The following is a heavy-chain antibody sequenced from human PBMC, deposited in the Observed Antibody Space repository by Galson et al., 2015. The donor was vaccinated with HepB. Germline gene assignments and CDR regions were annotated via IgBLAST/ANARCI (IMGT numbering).Heavy chain of an antibody. CDR3: ARGYCSGGSCYRSGFDI. CDR2: ISGSGGST. D-gene: IGHD2-15*01. CDR1: GFTFSSYA. V-gene: IGHV3-23*01. J-gene: IGHJ3*02. Sequence: SLRLSCAASGFTFSSYAMNWVRQAPGKGLEWVSGISGSGGSTYYADSVKGRFIISRDNAKNSLYLEMNSLRAEDTAIYYCARGYCSGGSCYRSGFDIWGQGTMVTVST.